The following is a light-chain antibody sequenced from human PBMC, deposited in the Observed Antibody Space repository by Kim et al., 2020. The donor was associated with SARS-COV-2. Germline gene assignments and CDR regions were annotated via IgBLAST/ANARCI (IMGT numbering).Light chain of an antibody. Sequence: ERVMTQSPATLSVSPGERATLSCRASQSVSRNLAWYQQKPGQAPRLLIYGASTRATGIPARFSGSGSGTEFTLTISSLQSEDFAVYYCQQYNNWPRTFGGGTKVDI. V-gene: IGKV3-15*01. J-gene: IGKJ4*01. CDR3: QQYNNWPRT. CDR1: QSVSRN. CDR2: GAS.